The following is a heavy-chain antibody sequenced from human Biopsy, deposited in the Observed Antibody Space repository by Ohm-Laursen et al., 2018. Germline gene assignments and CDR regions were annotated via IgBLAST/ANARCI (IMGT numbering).Heavy chain of an antibody. CDR2: IYYSGNT. CDR3: ARQVDFWSGYVDY. J-gene: IGHJ4*02. CDR1: GGSISDGTYH. D-gene: IGHD3-3*01. V-gene: IGHV4-39*01. Sequence: SETLSLTCTVSGGSISDGTYHWGWIRQSPGKGLEWIGNIYYSGNTDYSPSLKSRVTISVDTSNNQFSLKLRSVTAADTAVYYCARQVDFWSGYVDYWGQGTLVAVSS.